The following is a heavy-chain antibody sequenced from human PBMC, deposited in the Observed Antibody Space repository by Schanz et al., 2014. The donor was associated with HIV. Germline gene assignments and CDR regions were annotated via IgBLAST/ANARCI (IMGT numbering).Heavy chain of an antibody. CDR3: AKDRNYYDSKYRGKGNYYYYYGMDV. CDR2: ISHDGSKK. D-gene: IGHD3-22*01. CDR1: GFTFSSYG. J-gene: IGHJ6*02. V-gene: IGHV3-30*18. Sequence: QVRLVESGGGVVRPGRSLRLSCAASGFTFSSYGMYWVRQAPGKGLEWVAVISHDGSKKYYADSVRGRITISRDNSKNTLYLQMKNLRTEDTAVYYCAKDRNYYDSKYRGKGNYYYYYGMDVWGQGTTVTVSS.